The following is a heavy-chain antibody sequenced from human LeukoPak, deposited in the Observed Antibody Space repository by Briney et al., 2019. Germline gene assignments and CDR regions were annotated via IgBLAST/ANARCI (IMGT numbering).Heavy chain of an antibody. V-gene: IGHV1-24*01. D-gene: IGHD4-11*01. J-gene: IGHJ4*02. CDR3: ATGPMTTVGYFDY. CDR2: FDPEDGET. CDR1: GYTLTELS. Sequence: ASVKVSCTVSGYTLTELSMHWVRQAPGKGLEWMGGFDPEDGETIYAQKFQGRVTMTEDTSTDTAYMELSSLRSEDTAVYYCATGPMTTVGYFDYWGQGTLVTVSS.